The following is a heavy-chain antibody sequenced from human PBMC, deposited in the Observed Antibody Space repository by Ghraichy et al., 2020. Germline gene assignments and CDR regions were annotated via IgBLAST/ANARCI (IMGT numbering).Heavy chain of an antibody. V-gene: IGHV1-46*01. CDR1: GYTFTSFY. CDR3: ARAASGSSFDY. Sequence: ASVKVSCKASGYTFTSFYMHWVRQAPGQGLEWVGLINPSGGGTAYAQKFQGKVTMTRDTSTSALFLELSSLRSEDTAVYYCARAASGSSFDYWGQGTLVTVSS. J-gene: IGHJ4*02. D-gene: IGHD6-19*01. CDR2: INPSGGGT.